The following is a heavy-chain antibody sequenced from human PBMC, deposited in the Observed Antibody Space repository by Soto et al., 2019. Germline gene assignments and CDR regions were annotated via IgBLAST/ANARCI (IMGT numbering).Heavy chain of an antibody. V-gene: IGHV4-30-4*01. CDR1: FSSISRGAYY. Sequence: SETLYSTCTVSFSSISRGAYYWSCIRQPPGKGLEWIGYIYYSGSTYYNPSLKSRVTISVDTSKNQFSLKLSSVTAADTAVYYCTSHDYAHYGMDVWGQGTTVT. CDR2: IYYSGST. J-gene: IGHJ6*02. CDR3: TSHDYAHYGMDV. D-gene: IGHD3-16*01.